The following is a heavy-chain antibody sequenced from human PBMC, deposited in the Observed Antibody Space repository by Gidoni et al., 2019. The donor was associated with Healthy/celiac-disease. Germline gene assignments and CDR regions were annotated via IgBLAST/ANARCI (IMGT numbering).Heavy chain of an antibody. CDR3: AREQWLVFGFDY. J-gene: IGHJ4*02. V-gene: IGHV3-48*03. D-gene: IGHD6-19*01. Sequence: EVQLVESGGGLVLPGGSLRLSCAAAGLTFSSYEMNWVRQAPGKGLEWGSYISSSGSTIYYADSVKGRFTISRDNAKNSLYLQMNSLRAEDTAVYYCAREQWLVFGFDYWGQGTLVTVSS. CDR1: GLTFSSYE. CDR2: ISSSGSTI.